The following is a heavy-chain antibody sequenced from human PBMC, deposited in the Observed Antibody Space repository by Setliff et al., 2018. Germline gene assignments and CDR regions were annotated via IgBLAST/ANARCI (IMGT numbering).Heavy chain of an antibody. V-gene: IGHV1-18*01. D-gene: IGHD3-22*01. J-gene: IGHJ6*01. CDR1: GYSFTSYG. CDR3: ARERAYDGINYYGMDV. Sequence: GASVKVSCKTSGYSFTSYGISWVRQAPGQGLEWMGWISADNGQTRNVQSFQGRVTMTTDTTTSTAYMELRSLRSDDTAVYYCARERAYDGINYYGMDVWGQGTTVTVSS. CDR2: ISADNGQT.